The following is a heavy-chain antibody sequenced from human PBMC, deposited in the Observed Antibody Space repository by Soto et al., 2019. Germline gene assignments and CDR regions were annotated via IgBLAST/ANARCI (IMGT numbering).Heavy chain of an antibody. Sequence: GASVKVSCKASGYTFTRYGICWVRQAPGQGLEWMGWINAGNGNTKYSQKFQGRVTITRDTSASTAYMELSSLRSEDTAVYYCAREKYCSSTSCYGLNYYYYGMDVWGQGTTVTVSS. CDR2: INAGNGNT. D-gene: IGHD2-2*01. J-gene: IGHJ6*02. CDR1: GYTFTRYG. CDR3: AREKYCSSTSCYGLNYYYYGMDV. V-gene: IGHV1-3*01.